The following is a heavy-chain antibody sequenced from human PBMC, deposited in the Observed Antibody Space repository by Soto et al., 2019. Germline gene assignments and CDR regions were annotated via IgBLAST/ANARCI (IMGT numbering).Heavy chain of an antibody. Sequence: EVQLLESGGGLVQPGGSLRLSFAASGFTFSSYAMGWVRQAPGPGLEWVSVIDGSGGDTSFADSVKGRFTISRDNSKNTLYLHMNSPRAEDTARYYCAKERVAAAYVETSPFDFWGQGTQVTVSS. D-gene: IGHD2-15*01. CDR3: AKERVAAAYVETSPFDF. CDR2: IDGSGGDT. V-gene: IGHV3-23*01. CDR1: GFTFSSYA. J-gene: IGHJ4*02.